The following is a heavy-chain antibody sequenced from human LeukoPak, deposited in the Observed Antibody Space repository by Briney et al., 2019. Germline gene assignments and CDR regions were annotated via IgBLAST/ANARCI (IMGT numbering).Heavy chain of an antibody. V-gene: IGHV3-15*01. CDR1: GFTFSSYE. Sequence: GGSLRLSCAASGFTFSSYEMNWVRQAPGKGLEWVGRIKSKTDGGTTDYAAPVKGRFTISRDDSKNTLYLQMNSLKTEDTAVYYCTTVTTVTTRGLDYWGQGTLVTVSS. CDR3: TTVTTVTTRGLDY. CDR2: IKSKTDGGTT. D-gene: IGHD4-17*01. J-gene: IGHJ4*02.